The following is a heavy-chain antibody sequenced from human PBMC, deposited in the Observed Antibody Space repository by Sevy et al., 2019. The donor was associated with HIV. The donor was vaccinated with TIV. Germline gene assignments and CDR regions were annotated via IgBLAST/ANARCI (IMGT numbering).Heavy chain of an antibody. CDR2: LYSDGNT. V-gene: IGHV3-53*01. Sequence: GGSLRLSCAASGFTVSSSYMTWVRQAPGKGLQWVSVLYSDGNTFYADSLKGRFTISRDNSKNTVYLLMNSLRAEDTAVYYCARGLILELSWVGMDVGGQGTTVTVSS. J-gene: IGHJ6*02. CDR3: ARGLILELSWVGMDV. CDR1: GFTVSSSY. D-gene: IGHD3-3*01.